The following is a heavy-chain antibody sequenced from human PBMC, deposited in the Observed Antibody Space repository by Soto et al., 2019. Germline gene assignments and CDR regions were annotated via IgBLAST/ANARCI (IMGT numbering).Heavy chain of an antibody. CDR2: IIPIFGTA. Sequence: SVKVSCKASGGTFSSYAISWVRQAPGQGLEWMGGIIPIFGTANYAQKFQGRVTITADESTSTAYMELSSLRSEDTAVYYCARGRHAVRGDSYAGGYWFDPWGQGTLVTVSS. V-gene: IGHV1-69*13. CDR3: ARGRHAVRGDSYAGGYWFDP. J-gene: IGHJ5*02. D-gene: IGHD5-18*01. CDR1: GGTFSSYA.